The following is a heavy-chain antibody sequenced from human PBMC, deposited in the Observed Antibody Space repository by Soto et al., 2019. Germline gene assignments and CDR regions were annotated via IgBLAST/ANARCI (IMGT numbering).Heavy chain of an antibody. D-gene: IGHD2-2*01. CDR2: SSGSGGST. Sequence: SGGSLRLSCAASGFTFSSYAMSWVRQAPGKGLEWVSASSGSGGSTYYADSVKGRFTISRDNSKNTLYLQMNSLRAEDTAVYDCAKDRGYCSSTSCYHWFDTWGQGALVTVSS. CDR3: AKDRGYCSSTSCYHWFDT. V-gene: IGHV3-23*01. CDR1: GFTFSSYA. J-gene: IGHJ5*02.